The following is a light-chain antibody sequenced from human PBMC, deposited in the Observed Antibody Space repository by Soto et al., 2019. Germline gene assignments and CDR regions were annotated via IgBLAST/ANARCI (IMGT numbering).Light chain of an antibody. CDR1: QSVSSN. J-gene: IGKJ4*01. CDR3: QQYNVWPLT. Sequence: EIVMTKSPATLSVSPGERATLSCRASQSVSSNLAWYQQKPGQTPKLLIYVASTRATGIPARFSGSGSGTEFTLTISSLQSEDFAVYYCQQYNVWPLTFGGGTKGEFK. CDR2: VAS. V-gene: IGKV3-15*01.